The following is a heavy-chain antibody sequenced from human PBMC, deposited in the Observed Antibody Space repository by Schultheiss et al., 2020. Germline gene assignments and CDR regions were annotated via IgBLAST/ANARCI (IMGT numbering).Heavy chain of an antibody. CDR1: GFTVSSNY. CDR3: AGEHPTDGAFDI. Sequence: WGSLRLSCAASGFTVSSNYMSWVRQAPGKGLEYVSAISSNGGSTYYADSVKGRFTISRDNSKNTLYLQMNSLRAEDTAVYYCAGEHPTDGAFDIWGQGTMVTVSS. D-gene: IGHD3-10*01. J-gene: IGHJ3*02. CDR2: ISSNGGST. V-gene: IGHV3-64*04.